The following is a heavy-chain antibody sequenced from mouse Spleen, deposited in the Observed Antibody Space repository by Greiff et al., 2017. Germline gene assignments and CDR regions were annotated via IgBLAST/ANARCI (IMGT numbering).Heavy chain of an antibody. CDR2: IYPGDGDT. V-gene: IGHV1-82*01. CDR1: GYAFSSSW. J-gene: IGHJ2*01. D-gene: IGHD1-1*01. CDR3: ARSGVTTVVADYFDY. Sequence: QVQLKQSGPELVKPGASVKISCKASGYAFSSSWMNWVKQRPGKGLEWIGRIYPGDGDTNYNGKFKGKATLTADKSSSTAYMQLSSLTSEDSAVYFCARSGVTTVVADYFDYWGQGTTLTVSS.